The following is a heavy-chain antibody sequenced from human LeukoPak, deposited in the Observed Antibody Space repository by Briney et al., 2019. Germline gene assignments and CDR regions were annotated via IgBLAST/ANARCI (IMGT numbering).Heavy chain of an antibody. CDR1: GGSFSGYY. CDR3: ARGPPPMFRGLIRRFENDS. J-gene: IGHJ4*02. V-gene: IGHV4-34*01. CDR2: IDNSGRT. Sequence: SETPSLTCAVSGGSFSGYYWTWIRQPPGKGLEWIGEIDNSGRTNYNPSLKSRLTISVDTSKDQFSLRLSSVTAADSAAYYCARGPPPMFRGLIRRFENDSWGQGTLVTVSS. D-gene: IGHD3-10*01.